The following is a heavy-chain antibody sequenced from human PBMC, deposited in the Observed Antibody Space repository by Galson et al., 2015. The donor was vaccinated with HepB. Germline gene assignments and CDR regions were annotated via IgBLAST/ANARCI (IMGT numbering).Heavy chain of an antibody. CDR1: GFTFTNYA. J-gene: IGHJ4*02. Sequence: SLRLSCAASGFTFTNYAMSWVRQAPGKGLEWVSGISSRGDRTYYQDSVKGRFNITRDNSKNTLYLKMISLRVEETSTYYWAKVYGDYFDYWGQGTQVTVSS. V-gene: IGHV3-23*01. CDR2: ISSRGDRT. CDR3: AKVYGDYFDY. D-gene: IGHD4-17*01.